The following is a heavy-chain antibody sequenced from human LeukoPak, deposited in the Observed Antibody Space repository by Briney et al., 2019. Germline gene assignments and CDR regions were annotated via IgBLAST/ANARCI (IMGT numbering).Heavy chain of an antibody. J-gene: IGHJ4*02. CDR2: TYYRSKWYN. Sequence: KTSQTLSLTCAISGDSVSSNNGAWNWIRQSSSRGLEWLGRTYYRSKWYNDYAVSVQGRITINPDTSKNQFSLQLNSVTPEDTAVYYCARDLGNTGWYTFDYWGRGTLVTVSS. V-gene: IGHV6-1*01. CDR1: GDSVSSNNGA. D-gene: IGHD6-19*01. CDR3: ARDLGNTGWYTFDY.